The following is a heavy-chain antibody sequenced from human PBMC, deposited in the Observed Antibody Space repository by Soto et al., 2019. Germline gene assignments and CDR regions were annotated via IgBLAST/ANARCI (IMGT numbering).Heavy chain of an antibody. CDR3: AKDLQSYGDYDYYCYGMDV. V-gene: IGHV3-30*18. Sequence: QVQLVESGGGEVQPGRSLTISCAASGFTFSTYGMHWVRQTPGKGLEWVAVISYDGTNKFYSDSVKGRFTISRDNFKNALNLQLKSLRADDTAVYSCAKDLQSYGDYDYYCYGMDVWGLGTRVTVSS. CDR1: GFTFSTYG. J-gene: IGHJ6*02. CDR2: ISYDGTNK. D-gene: IGHD4-17*01.